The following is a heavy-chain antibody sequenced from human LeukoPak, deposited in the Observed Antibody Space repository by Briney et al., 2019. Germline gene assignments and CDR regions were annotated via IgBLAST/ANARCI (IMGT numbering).Heavy chain of an antibody. V-gene: IGHV4-39*02. CDR3: ARVHYSGMDV. Sequence: SETLSLTCTVSGGSISSSTYYWGWIRQSPGKGLEWIGSIYYNGNTYYNPSLKSRVTVSAGKSKKLFSLKLDSVTAADTAVYFCARVHYSGMDVWGQGTTVTVSS. CDR1: GGSISSSTYY. J-gene: IGHJ6*02. CDR2: IYYNGNT.